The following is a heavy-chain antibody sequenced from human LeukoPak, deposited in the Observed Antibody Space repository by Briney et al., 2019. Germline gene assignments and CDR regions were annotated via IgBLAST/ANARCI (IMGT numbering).Heavy chain of an antibody. V-gene: IGHV4-59*01. J-gene: IGHJ6*02. Sequence: SGTLSLTCTVSGGSISSYYWSWIRQPPGKGLEWIGYIYYSGSTNYNPSLKSRVTISVDTSKNQFSLKLSSVTAADTAVYYCARDSGIAAAGTSGYYYYYGMDVWGQGTTVTVSS. CDR3: ARDSGIAAAGTSGYYYYYGMDV. CDR1: GGSISSYY. D-gene: IGHD6-13*01. CDR2: IYYSGST.